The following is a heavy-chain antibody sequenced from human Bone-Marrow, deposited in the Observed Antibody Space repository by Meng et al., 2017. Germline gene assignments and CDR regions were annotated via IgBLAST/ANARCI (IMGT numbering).Heavy chain of an antibody. CDR2: IGGSGGST. J-gene: IGHJ4*02. V-gene: IGHV3-23*01. CDR3: AKGAEEFDY. CDR1: GFTFSSYA. Sequence: EVQLLESGGGLVQPGGSLRLSCAASGFTFSSYAISWVGQAPGKVLEWVSAIGGSGGSTYYADSVKGRFTISRDNSKNTLYLQMNSLTAEDTAVYYCAKGAEEFDYWGQGTLVTVSS.